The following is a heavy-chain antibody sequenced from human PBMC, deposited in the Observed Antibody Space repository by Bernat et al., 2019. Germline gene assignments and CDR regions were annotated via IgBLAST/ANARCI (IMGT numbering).Heavy chain of an antibody. CDR3: ARDFLPYSSSWYGWFDP. Sequence: QVQLVESGGGVVQPGRSLRLSCAASGFTFSSYAMHWVRQAPGKGLEGVAVISYDGSNKYYADSVKGRFTISRDNSKNTLYLQMNSLRAEDTAVYYCARDFLPYSSSWYGWFDPWGQGTLVTVSS. D-gene: IGHD6-13*01. J-gene: IGHJ5*02. CDR1: GFTFSSYA. CDR2: ISYDGSNK. V-gene: IGHV3-30*01.